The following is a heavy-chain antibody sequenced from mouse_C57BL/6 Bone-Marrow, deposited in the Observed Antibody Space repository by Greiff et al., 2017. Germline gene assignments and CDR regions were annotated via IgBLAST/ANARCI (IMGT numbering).Heavy chain of an antibody. CDR2: IYPRSGNT. CDR1: GYTFTSYG. D-gene: IGHD1-1*01. CDR3: ARDYYGSSRYAMDY. V-gene: IGHV1-81*01. J-gene: IGHJ4*01. Sequence: VKLVESGAELARPGASVKLSCKASGYTFTSYGISWVKQRTGQGLEWIGEIYPRSGNTYYNEKFKGKATLTADKSSSTAYMELRSLTSEDSAVYFCARDYYGSSRYAMDYWGQGTSVTVSS.